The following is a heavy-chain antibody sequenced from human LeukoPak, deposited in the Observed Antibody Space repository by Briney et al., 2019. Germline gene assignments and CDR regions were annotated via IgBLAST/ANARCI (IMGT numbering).Heavy chain of an antibody. CDR1: GGTFSSYA. D-gene: IGHD4-17*01. CDR3: AREVERDYGDYGIFDY. CDR2: IIPILGIA. J-gene: IGHJ4*02. V-gene: IGHV1-69*04. Sequence: GASVKVSCKASGGTFSSYAISWVRQAPGQGLEWMGRIIPILGIANYAQKFQGRVTITADKSTSTAYMELSSLRSEDTAVYYCAREVERDYGDYGIFDYWGQGTLVTVSS.